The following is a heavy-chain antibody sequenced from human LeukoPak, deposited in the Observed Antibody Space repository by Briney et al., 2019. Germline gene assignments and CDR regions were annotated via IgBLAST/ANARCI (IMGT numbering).Heavy chain of an antibody. Sequence: PSETLSLTCTVSGGSVSSGSYYWSWIRQPPGKGLEWIGYIYYSASTNYNPSLKSRVTISVDTSNNQFSLKLSSVTAADTAVYYCARGSRGYSYGWGQGILVTVSS. V-gene: IGHV4-61*01. CDR3: ARGSRGYSYG. CDR2: IYYSAST. CDR1: GGSVSSGSYY. D-gene: IGHD5-18*01. J-gene: IGHJ4*02.